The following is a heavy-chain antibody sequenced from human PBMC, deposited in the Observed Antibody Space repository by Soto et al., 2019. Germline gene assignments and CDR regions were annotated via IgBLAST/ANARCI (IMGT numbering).Heavy chain of an antibody. J-gene: IGHJ4*02. CDR2: IYYSGST. CDR3: ASLTTVNEPYFDY. D-gene: IGHD4-4*01. Sequence: SETLSLTCTVSGGSISSYYWSWLRQPPGKGLEWIGYIYYSGSTNYNPSLKSRVTISVDTSKNQFSLKLSSVTAADTAVYYCASLTTVNEPYFDYWGQGTLVTVSS. CDR1: GGSISSYY. V-gene: IGHV4-59*08.